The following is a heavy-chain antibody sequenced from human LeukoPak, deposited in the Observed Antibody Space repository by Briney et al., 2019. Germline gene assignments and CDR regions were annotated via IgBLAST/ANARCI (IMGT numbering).Heavy chain of an antibody. J-gene: IGHJ6*02. D-gene: IGHD6-19*01. Sequence: SCKASGYTFTSYGMHWVRQAPGKGLEWVAVISYDGSNKYYADSVKGRFTISRDNSKNTLYLQMNSLRAEDTAVYYCAKDQGQWLPYYYYYYGMDVWGQGTTVTVSS. CDR2: ISYDGSNK. V-gene: IGHV3-30*18. CDR3: AKDQGQWLPYYYYYYGMDV. CDR1: GYTFTSYG.